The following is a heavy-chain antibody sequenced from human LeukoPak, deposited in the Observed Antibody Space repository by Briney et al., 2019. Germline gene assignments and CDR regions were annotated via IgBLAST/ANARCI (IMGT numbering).Heavy chain of an antibody. CDR3: ARTTYQPYYYYYMDV. D-gene: IGHD2-2*01. V-gene: IGHV3-48*03. CDR1: GFTFSSYE. J-gene: IGHJ6*03. Sequence: GGSLRLSCAASGFTFSSYEMNWVRQAPGKGLEWASYISSSGSTMYYADSVKGRFTISRDNAKNSLYLQMNSLRAEDTAVYYCARTTYQPYYYYYMDVWGKGTTVTVSS. CDR2: ISSSGSTM.